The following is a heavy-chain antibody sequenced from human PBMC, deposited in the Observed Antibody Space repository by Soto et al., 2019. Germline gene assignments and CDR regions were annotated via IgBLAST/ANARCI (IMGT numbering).Heavy chain of an antibody. CDR3: ASARGSIWYNWFDP. J-gene: IGHJ5*02. CDR2: IIPLFGTT. V-gene: IGHV1-69*01. Sequence: QVQLVQSGAELKKPGSSVKVSCKASGGTFNTCGISWVRQAPGQGIEWMGGIIPLFGTTNYAQKFKGRVTITADESTSTVYMELSSLRFEDTAIYYCASARGSIWYNWFDPWGKGTLVTVSS. D-gene: IGHD1-26*01. CDR1: GGTFNTCG.